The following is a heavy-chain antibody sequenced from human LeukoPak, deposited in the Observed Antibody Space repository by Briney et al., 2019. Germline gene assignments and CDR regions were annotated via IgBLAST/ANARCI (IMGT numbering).Heavy chain of an antibody. D-gene: IGHD4-23*01. V-gene: IGHV3-23*01. J-gene: IGHJ4*02. CDR2: ISGSGGSA. CDR1: GFTFSSYA. CDR3: AKGRAGDYGGKPRQGY. Sequence: PGGSLRLSCAASGFTFSSYAMSWVRQAPGKGLEWVSAISGSGGSAYYADSVKGRFTISGDNSKNTLYLQMNSLRAEGTAVYYCAKGRAGDYGGKPRQGYWGQGTLVTVSS.